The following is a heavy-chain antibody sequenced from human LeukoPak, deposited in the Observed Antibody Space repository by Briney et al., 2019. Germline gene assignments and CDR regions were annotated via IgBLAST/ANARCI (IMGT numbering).Heavy chain of an antibody. CDR2: INTYNGNT. J-gene: IGHJ5*02. D-gene: IGHD6-13*01. V-gene: IGHV1-18*01. Sequence: ASVKVSCKASGYTFTSYGITWVRQAPGQGLEWMGWINTYNGNTNYVQKLQGRVTMTTDTSTSTAYMELRSLRSDDTAVYYCARDPSGEVGAAAGFDPWGQGTLVTVSS. CDR3: ARDPSGEVGAAAGFDP. CDR1: GYTFTSYG.